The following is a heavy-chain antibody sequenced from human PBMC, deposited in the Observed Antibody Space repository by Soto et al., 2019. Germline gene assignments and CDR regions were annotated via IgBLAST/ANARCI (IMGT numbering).Heavy chain of an antibody. CDR3: ARALTGGITIFNYMDV. CDR1: RFTFSSYS. J-gene: IGHJ6*03. CDR2: ISSSSSYI. Sequence: GGSLRLSCAASRFTFSSYSMNWVRQAPGKGLEWVSSISSSSSYIYYADSVKGRFTISRDNAKNSLYLQMNSLRAEDTAVYYCARALTGGITIFNYMDVWGKGTTVTVSS. D-gene: IGHD3-3*01. V-gene: IGHV3-21*01.